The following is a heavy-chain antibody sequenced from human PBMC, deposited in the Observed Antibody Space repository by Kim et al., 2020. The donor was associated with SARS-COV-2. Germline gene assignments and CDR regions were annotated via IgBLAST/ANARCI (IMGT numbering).Heavy chain of an antibody. V-gene: IGHV3-30*01. D-gene: IGHD2-2*01. J-gene: IGHJ4*02. CDR3: ARDSSRSVIVVVPAGADY. Sequence: KGRFTISRDNSKNTLYLQMNSLRAEDTAVYYCARDSSRSVIVVVPAGADYWGQGTLVTVSS.